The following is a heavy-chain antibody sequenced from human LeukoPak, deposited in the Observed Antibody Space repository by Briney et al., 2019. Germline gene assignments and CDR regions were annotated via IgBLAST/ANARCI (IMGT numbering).Heavy chain of an antibody. CDR3: ARGQQRSYYDFWSGYYLPDY. J-gene: IGHJ4*02. Sequence: ASVKVSCKASGYTFTGYYMHWVRQAPGQGLEWMGWINPNSGSTNYAQKFQGWVTMTRDTSISTAYMELSRLRSDDTAVYYCARGQQRSYYDFWSGYYLPDYWGQGTLVTVSS. CDR1: GYTFTGYY. D-gene: IGHD3-3*01. V-gene: IGHV1-2*04. CDR2: INPNSGST.